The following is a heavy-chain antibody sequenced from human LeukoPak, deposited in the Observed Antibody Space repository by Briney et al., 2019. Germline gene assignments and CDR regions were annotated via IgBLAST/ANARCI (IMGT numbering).Heavy chain of an antibody. D-gene: IGHD4-17*01. Sequence: SETLSLTCAVSGVSFNDYYWSWVRQTPGKGLEWIGEINHSGYTNDSPSLKSRVTISIDTSRKQLFLNLRSVTVADTGIYYCTRMTTGHDYWGQGTLVTVSS. CDR2: INHSGYT. CDR1: GVSFNDYY. J-gene: IGHJ4*02. CDR3: TRMTTGHDY. V-gene: IGHV4-34*10.